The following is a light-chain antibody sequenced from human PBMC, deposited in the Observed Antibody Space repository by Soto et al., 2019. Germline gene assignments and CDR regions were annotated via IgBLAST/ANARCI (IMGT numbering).Light chain of an antibody. J-gene: IGLJ2*01. Sequence: QSALTQPASVSGSPGQSITISCTGTSSDVGGYNFVSWYQQHPGKAPRLMIFDVNNRPPGVSTRFSGSKSGNTASLTISGLQAEDEADYYCCSYSGSNTIVVFGGGTKLTVL. V-gene: IGLV2-14*03. CDR3: CSYSGSNTIVV. CDR2: DVN. CDR1: SSDVGGYNF.